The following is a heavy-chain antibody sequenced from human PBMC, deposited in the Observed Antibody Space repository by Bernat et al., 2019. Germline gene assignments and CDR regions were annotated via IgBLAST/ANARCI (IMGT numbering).Heavy chain of an antibody. V-gene: IGHV4-39*01. D-gene: IGHD2-15*01. CDR1: GGSISSSNYY. CDR3: ARLGSSGSGRGFDY. Sequence: QLQLHESGPGLVKPSETLSLTCAVSGGSISSSNYYWGWIRQPPGRGLEWIGNIYYSGTTYYNPSLKSRVTISVDTSKNQFSLKLSSVTAADTAVYYCARLGSSGSGRGFDYWGQGTLVTVSS. CDR2: IYYSGTT. J-gene: IGHJ4*02.